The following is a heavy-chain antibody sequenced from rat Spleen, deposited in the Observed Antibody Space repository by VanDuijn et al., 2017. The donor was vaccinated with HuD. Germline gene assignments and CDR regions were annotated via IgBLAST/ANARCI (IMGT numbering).Heavy chain of an antibody. D-gene: IGHD1-9*01. Sequence: EVQLVESDGGLVQPGRSLKLSCAASGFTFSDYYMAWVRQAPTKGLEWVATSSYDGSNTYYRDSVKGRFTISRDNAESTLYLQMDSLRSEDTATYYCTTAHYGYTYDYWGQGVMVTVSS. CDR1: GFTFSDYY. V-gene: IGHV5-20*01. CDR3: TTAHYGYTYDY. CDR2: SSYDGSNT. J-gene: IGHJ2*01.